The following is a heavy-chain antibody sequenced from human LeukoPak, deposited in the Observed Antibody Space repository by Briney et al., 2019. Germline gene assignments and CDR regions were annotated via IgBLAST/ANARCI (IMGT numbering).Heavy chain of an antibody. D-gene: IGHD2-21*02. J-gene: IGHJ6*03. Sequence: SETLSLTCSVSGGSIRSSDDYWGFVRQTPGKGLEWMGSIYYTGSSHYNPSLKSRATISVDTSKNQFSLKLSSVTAADTAVYYCARALAYCGGDCHYYMDVWGKGTTVTISS. V-gene: IGHV4-39*07. CDR2: IYYTGSS. CDR3: ARALAYCGGDCHYYMDV. CDR1: GGSIRSSDDY.